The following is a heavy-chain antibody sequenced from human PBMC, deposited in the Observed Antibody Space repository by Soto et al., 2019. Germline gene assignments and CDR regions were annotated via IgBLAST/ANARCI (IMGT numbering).Heavy chain of an antibody. V-gene: IGHV1-69*01. CDR1: GGTFSNYA. D-gene: IGHD2-8*02. CDR2: IVPIFGIA. Sequence: QVQLVQSGAEVKKPGSSVKVSCRTSGGTFSNYAISWVRQAPGQGLEWMGGIVPIFGIATYAQKFQGRVTITADESTSTAYMELSSLRSDDTAVYYCASPTGKLDYWGQGTLVTVSS. CDR3: ASPTGKLDY. J-gene: IGHJ4*02.